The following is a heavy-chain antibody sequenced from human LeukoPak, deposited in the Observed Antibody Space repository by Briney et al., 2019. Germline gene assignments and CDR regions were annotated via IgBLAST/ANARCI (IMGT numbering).Heavy chain of an antibody. CDR2: INSDGSST. Sequence: GGSLRLSCAASGCTFSSYWMYWVLQAPGKGLVWVSRINSDGSSTSYADSVKGRFTISRDNAKNTLYLQMNSLRAEDTAVYYCAREATRYYDSSGDVDYWGQGTLVTVSS. V-gene: IGHV3-74*01. CDR3: AREATRYYDSSGDVDY. CDR1: GCTFSSYW. J-gene: IGHJ4*02. D-gene: IGHD3-22*01.